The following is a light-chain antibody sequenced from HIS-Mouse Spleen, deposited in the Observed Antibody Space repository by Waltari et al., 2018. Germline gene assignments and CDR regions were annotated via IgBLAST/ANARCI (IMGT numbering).Light chain of an antibody. J-gene: IGLJ2*01. Sequence: QSALTQPRPVSASPGQSVTISCTGTRRDVGCYYYVSWYQQHPGKAPKLMIYDVSKRPSGVPDRFSGSKSGNTASLTISGLQAEDEADYYCCSYAGSYTFVFGGGTKLTVL. CDR2: DVS. CDR3: CSYAGSYTFV. CDR1: RRDVGCYYY. V-gene: IGLV2-11*01.